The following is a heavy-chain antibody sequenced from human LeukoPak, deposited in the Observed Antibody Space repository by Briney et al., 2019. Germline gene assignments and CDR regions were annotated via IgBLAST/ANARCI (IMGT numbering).Heavy chain of an antibody. CDR3: ARSLVGAAPGYFDY. V-gene: IGHV1-69*02. Sequence: GSSVKVSCKASGGTFSSYTISWVRQAPGQGLEWMGRIIPILGIANYAQKFQGRVTITADKSTSTAYMELSSLRSEDTAVYYCARSLVGAAPGYFDYWGQETLVTVSS. D-gene: IGHD1-26*01. J-gene: IGHJ4*02. CDR2: IIPILGIA. CDR1: GGTFSSYT.